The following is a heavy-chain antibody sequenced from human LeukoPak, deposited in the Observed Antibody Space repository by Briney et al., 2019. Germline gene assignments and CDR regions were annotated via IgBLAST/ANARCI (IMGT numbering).Heavy chain of an antibody. CDR3: ARDEDSSGWYRC. J-gene: IGHJ4*02. V-gene: IGHV1-2*02. CDR2: INPNSGGT. CDR1: GYTFTGYY. Sequence: ASVKVSCKASGYTFTGYYMHWVRQAPGQGLEWMGWINPNSGGTNYAQKFQGRVTMTRDTSISTAYMELSRLRSDDTAVYYCARDEDSSGWYRCWGQGTLVTVSS. D-gene: IGHD6-19*01.